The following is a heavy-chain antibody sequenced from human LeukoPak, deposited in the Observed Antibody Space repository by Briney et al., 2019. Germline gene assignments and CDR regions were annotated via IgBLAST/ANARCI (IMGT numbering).Heavy chain of an antibody. Sequence: GGSLRLSCAASGFTFSSYAMSWVRQAPGKGLEWVSAISGSGGSTYYADSVKGRFTISRDNSKNTLYLQMNSLRAEDTAVYYCAKSGGGFIGYDILTGSDYWGQGTLVTVSS. CDR3: AKSGGGFIGYDILTGSDY. V-gene: IGHV3-23*01. D-gene: IGHD3-9*01. CDR2: ISGSGGST. J-gene: IGHJ4*02. CDR1: GFTFSSYA.